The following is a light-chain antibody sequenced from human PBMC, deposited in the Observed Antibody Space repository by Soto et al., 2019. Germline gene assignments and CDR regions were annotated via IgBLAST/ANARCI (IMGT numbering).Light chain of an antibody. V-gene: IGKV3-11*01. CDR3: QQRTNWPTST. J-gene: IGKJ5*01. CDR2: DAS. CDR1: QNVRSY. Sequence: EIVLTQSPATLSLSPGERATLSCRASQNVRSYLAWYQQKPGQAPRLLIHDASSRATGIPDRFIGSGSGTDFPRTISSLEPEDSAVYYCQQRTNWPTSTFGQGTRLEI.